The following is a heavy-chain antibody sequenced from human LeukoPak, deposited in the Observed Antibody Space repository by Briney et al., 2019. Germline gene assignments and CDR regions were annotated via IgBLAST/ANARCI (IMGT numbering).Heavy chain of an antibody. CDR2: ISGSGGST. Sequence: PGGSLRLSCAASGFTFSSYAMSWVCQAPGKGLEWVSAISGSGGSTYYADSVKGRFTISRDNSKYTLSLQMNNLRAEDTAVYYCAKPTTVLTSYYFDYWGQGTLVTVSS. D-gene: IGHD4-23*01. J-gene: IGHJ4*02. V-gene: IGHV3-23*01. CDR1: GFTFSSYA. CDR3: AKPTTVLTSYYFDY.